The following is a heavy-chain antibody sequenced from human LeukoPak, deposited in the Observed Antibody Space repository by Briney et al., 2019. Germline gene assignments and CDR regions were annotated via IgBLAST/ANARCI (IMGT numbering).Heavy chain of an antibody. CDR3: ARKYSSGWYPFDY. CDR2: ISSSGSTI. V-gene: IGHV3-11*01. CDR1: GFTFSDYY. J-gene: IGHJ4*02. D-gene: IGHD6-19*01. Sequence: GGSLRLSCAASGFTFSDYYMSWIRQAPGKGLEWVSYISSSGSTIYYADSVKGRFTISRDNAKNSLYLQMNSLRAEDTAVYYCARKYSSGWYPFDYWGQGTLVTVSS.